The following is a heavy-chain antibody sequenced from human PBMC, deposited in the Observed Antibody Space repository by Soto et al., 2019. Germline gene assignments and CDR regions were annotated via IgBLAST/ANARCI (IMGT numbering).Heavy chain of an antibody. J-gene: IGHJ5*02. D-gene: IGHD6-19*01. CDR1: VGSITSFY. CDR2: ISYTGST. CDR3: AREGNGWYYSDP. V-gene: IGHV4-59*01. Sequence: PSETLSLTCTVSVGSITSFYWSWIRQTPGKGLEWIGHISYTGSTNYNPSLKSRVTIAVDTSKNQFSLNLTSVTAADTAVYYCAREGNGWYYSDPWGQGTLVTVSS.